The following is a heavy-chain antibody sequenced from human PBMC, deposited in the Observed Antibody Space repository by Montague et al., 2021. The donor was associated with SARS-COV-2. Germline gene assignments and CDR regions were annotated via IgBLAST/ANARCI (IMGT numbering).Heavy chain of an antibody. CDR2: VYYRGNT. D-gene: IGHD3-16*01. Sequence: SETLSLTCTVSGASISSDYWTWIRQPPGKGLEWIGFVYYRGNTYYNPSLRGRVTISVDTSSNHFSLTLSSVTAADTAIYYCARHYDHSSRVDSWGQGTLVTVPS. CDR3: ARHYDHSSRVDS. J-gene: IGHJ4*02. CDR1: GASISSDY. V-gene: IGHV4-59*08.